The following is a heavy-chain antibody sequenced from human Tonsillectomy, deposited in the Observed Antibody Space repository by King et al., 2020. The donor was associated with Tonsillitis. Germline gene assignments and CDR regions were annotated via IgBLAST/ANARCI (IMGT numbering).Heavy chain of an antibody. Sequence: RLVQSGGGVVQPGRSLRLSCAASGFTFSSYPLHWVRQAPGKGLEWVAVISYDGSDKYYADSVKGRFTISRDNSKSTLYLQMNSLRAEDTAVYYCARDLYNNYYDSSGFCDYWGQGTLVTVSS. CDR1: GFTFSSYP. J-gene: IGHJ4*02. V-gene: IGHV3-30*04. CDR3: ARDLYNNYYDSSGFCDY. CDR2: ISYDGSDK. D-gene: IGHD3-22*01.